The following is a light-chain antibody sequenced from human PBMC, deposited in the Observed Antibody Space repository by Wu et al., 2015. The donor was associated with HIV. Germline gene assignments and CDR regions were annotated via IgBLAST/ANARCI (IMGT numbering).Light chain of an antibody. CDR3: QQYGSSPRT. CDR2: GAS. V-gene: IGKV3-20*01. Sequence: ENVLTQSPGTLSVSPGERVTLSCRASQSVSRNYLAWYQQKPGQAPRLLIYGASSRARGVPDRFSDSGSGTEFTLTISRLEPEDFAVYYCQQYGSSPRTFGQGTKVEIK. CDR1: QSVSRNY. J-gene: IGKJ1*01.